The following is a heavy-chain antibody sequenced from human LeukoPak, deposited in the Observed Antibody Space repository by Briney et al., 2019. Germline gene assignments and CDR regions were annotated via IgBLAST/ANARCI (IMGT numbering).Heavy chain of an antibody. CDR2: ISSSSSYI. CDR1: GFTFSSYS. J-gene: IGHJ6*02. Sequence: GGSLRLSCAASGFTFSSYSMNWVRQAPGKGLEWVSSISSSSSYIYYADSVKGRFTISRDNAKNSLYLQMNSLRAEDTAVYYCARVGDIVVVPAAMHYYYYGMDVWGQGTTVTVSS. CDR3: ARVGDIVVVPAAMHYYYYGMDV. V-gene: IGHV3-21*01. D-gene: IGHD2-2*01.